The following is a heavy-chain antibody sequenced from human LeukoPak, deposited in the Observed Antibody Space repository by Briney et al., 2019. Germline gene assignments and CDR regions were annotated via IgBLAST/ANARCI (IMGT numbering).Heavy chain of an antibody. CDR2: IYHSGST. D-gene: IGHD1-26*01. CDR3: ARHRTGSAWELPPGWFDP. Sequence: PSGTLSLTCAVSGGSISSSNWWSWVRQPPGKGLEWIGEIYHSGSTNYNPSLKSRVTISVDKSKNQFSLKLSSVTAADTAVYYCARHRTGSAWELPPGWFDPWGQGTLVTVSS. V-gene: IGHV4-4*02. J-gene: IGHJ5*02. CDR1: GGSISSSNW.